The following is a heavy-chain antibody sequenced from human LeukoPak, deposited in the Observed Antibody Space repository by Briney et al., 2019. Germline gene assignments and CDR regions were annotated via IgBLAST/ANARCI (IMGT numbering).Heavy chain of an antibody. CDR2: INPYNGNT. CDR1: GYTFTNFA. Sequence: ASVQVSCKASGYTFTNFAISWVRQAPGQGLEWMGWINPYNGNTKYALKVQGRVTMTTDTSTSTAYMELRSLSPDDTAVFYCARGRIPARLRELGVVTDRHYYMDVWGKGTTVTVSS. V-gene: IGHV1-18*01. CDR3: ARGRIPARLRELGVVTDRHYYMDV. J-gene: IGHJ6*03. D-gene: IGHD3-3*01.